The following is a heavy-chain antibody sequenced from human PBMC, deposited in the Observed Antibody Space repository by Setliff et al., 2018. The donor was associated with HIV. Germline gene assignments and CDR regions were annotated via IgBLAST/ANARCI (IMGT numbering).Heavy chain of an antibody. CDR2: VYRSGTT. Sequence: SETLSLTCDVSGYSIVKGYYWGWIRQPPGKGLEWIGSVYRSGTTDFNPSLERRVTTSVDTSKNRFSLTLNSVTAADTAIYYCARLSHYYGTTEYTFDFWGQGTLVTVSS. CDR1: GYSIVKGYY. CDR3: ARLSHYYGTTEYTFDF. J-gene: IGHJ4*02. D-gene: IGHD3-10*01. V-gene: IGHV4-38-2*01.